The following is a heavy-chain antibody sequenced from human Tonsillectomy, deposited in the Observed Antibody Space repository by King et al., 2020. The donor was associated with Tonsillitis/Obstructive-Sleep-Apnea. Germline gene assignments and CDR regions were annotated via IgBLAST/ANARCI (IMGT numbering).Heavy chain of an antibody. J-gene: IGHJ6*03. Sequence: VQLVESGGGLIQPGGSLRLSCAASGFTVSNNYMSWFRQAPGKGLEWVSVIYSGGSTYYADSVKGRFTISRDNSKNTVYLQMNSLRAEDAAVYYCASGYCSGGSGPHYYYMDVWGKGTTVTVS. CDR1: GFTVSNNY. CDR3: ASGYCSGGSGPHYYYMDV. CDR2: IYSGGST. D-gene: IGHD2-15*01. V-gene: IGHV3-53*01.